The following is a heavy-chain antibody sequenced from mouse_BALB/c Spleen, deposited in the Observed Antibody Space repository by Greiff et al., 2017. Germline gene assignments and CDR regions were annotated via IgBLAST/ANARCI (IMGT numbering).Heavy chain of an antibody. D-gene: IGHD2-14*01. J-gene: IGHJ2*01. CDR1: GYTFSSYW. CDR3: ARGPRYERRYFDY. V-gene: IGHV1-9*01. Sequence: QVQLQQSGAELMKPGASVKISCKATGYTFSSYWIEWVKQRPGHGLEWIGEILPGSGSSNYNEKFKGKATFTADTSSNTAYMQLSSLTSEDSAVYYCARGPRYERRYFDYWGQGTTLTVSS. CDR2: ILPGSGSS.